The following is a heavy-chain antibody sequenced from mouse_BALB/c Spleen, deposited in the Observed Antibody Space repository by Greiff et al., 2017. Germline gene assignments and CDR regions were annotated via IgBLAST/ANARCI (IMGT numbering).Heavy chain of an antibody. V-gene: IGHV7-3*02. CDR3: ARDGLYYYGSSDWYFDV. D-gene: IGHD1-1*01. Sequence: DVMLVESGGGLVQPGGSLRLSCATSGFTFTDYYMSWVRQPPGKALEWLGFIRNKANGYTTEYSASVKGRFTISRDNSQSILYLQMNTLRAEDSATYYCARDGLYYYGSSDWYFDVWGAGTTVTVSS. CDR2: IRNKANGYTT. CDR1: GFTFTDYY. J-gene: IGHJ1*01.